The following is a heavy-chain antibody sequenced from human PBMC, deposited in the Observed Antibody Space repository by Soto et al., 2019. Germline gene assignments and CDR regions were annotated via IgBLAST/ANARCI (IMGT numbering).Heavy chain of an antibody. J-gene: IGHJ4*02. CDR3: ARDHNPSYYSGHNYFDY. Sequence: ASVKVSCKASGYTFTSYYMHWVRQAPGQGLEWMGIINPSGGSTSYAQKFQGRVTMTRDTSTSTVYMELSSLRSEDTAVYYCARDHNPSYYSGHNYFDYWGQGTLVTVSS. CDR1: GYTFTSYY. CDR2: INPSGGST. V-gene: IGHV1-46*01. D-gene: IGHD2-15*01.